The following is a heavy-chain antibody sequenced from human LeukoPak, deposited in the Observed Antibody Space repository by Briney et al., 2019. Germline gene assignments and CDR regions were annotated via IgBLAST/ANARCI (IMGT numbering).Heavy chain of an antibody. J-gene: IGHJ6*03. CDR3: ARGGGIVAPYYMDV. V-gene: IGHV3-21*01. Sequence: PGGSLRLSCAASGFTFSSYGMNWVRQAPGKGLEWVSSISSSRTYIYYADSVKGRFTISRDNAKNSLYLQMTSLRAEDTAVYYCARGGGIVAPYYMDVWGKGTTVTVSS. D-gene: IGHD2-15*01. CDR1: GFTFSSYG. CDR2: ISSSRTYI.